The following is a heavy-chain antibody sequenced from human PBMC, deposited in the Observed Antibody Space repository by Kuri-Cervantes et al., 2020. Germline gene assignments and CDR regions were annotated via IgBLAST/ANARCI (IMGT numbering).Heavy chain of an antibody. CDR3: AIDDSSGYRGDY. J-gene: IGHJ4*02. D-gene: IGHD3-22*01. CDR1: GGTFSSYA. CDR2: IIPIFGTA. V-gene: IGHV1-69*05. Sequence: SVKVSCKASGGTFSSYAISWVRQAPGQGLEWMGGIIPIFGTANYAQKFQGRVTITTDESTSTAYMELSSLRSEDTAVYYCAIDDSSGYRGDYWGQGTLVTVSS.